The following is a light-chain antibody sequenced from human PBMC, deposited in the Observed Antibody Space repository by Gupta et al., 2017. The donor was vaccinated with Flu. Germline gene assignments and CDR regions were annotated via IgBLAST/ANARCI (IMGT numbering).Light chain of an antibody. CDR1: QSLVYSNGNPV. Sequence: DVVMTQSPLSLSVTLGQPASISCRSSQSLVYSNGNPVLHWFHQRPGQSPRRLIHLVSRRDSGVPDRFSGSGSGTEFTLKISRVEAEDVGTYFCMQGAHWPWAFGQGTKVEIK. J-gene: IGKJ1*01. V-gene: IGKV2-30*01. CDR2: LVS. CDR3: MQGAHWPWA.